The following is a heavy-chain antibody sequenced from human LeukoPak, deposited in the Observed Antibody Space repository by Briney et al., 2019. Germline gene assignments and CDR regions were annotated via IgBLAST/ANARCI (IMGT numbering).Heavy chain of an antibody. J-gene: IGHJ4*02. CDR2: IIPIFGTA. V-gene: IGHV1-69*13. CDR3: AFGITVVNSEGDY. D-gene: IGHD4-23*01. CDR1: GGTFSSYA. Sequence: WASVKVSCKASGGTFSSYAISWVRQASGQGLEWMGGIIPIFGTANYAQKFQGRVTITADESTSTAYLELSSLRSEDTAVYYCAFGITVVNSEGDYWGQGTLVTVSS.